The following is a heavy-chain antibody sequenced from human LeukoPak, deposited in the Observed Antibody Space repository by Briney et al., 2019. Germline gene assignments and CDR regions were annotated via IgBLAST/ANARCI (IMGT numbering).Heavy chain of an antibody. D-gene: IGHD1-26*01. CDR2: VYYSGST. CDR3: ARDSGSYWGYFDY. CDR1: GGSISSYY. Sequence: PSETLSLTCTVSGGSISSYYWSWIRQPPGKGLEWIGYVYYSGSTYYNPSLKSRVTMSVDTSKNQFSLKLSSVTAADTAVYYCARDSGSYWGYFDYWGQGTLVTVSS. V-gene: IGHV4-59*01. J-gene: IGHJ4*02.